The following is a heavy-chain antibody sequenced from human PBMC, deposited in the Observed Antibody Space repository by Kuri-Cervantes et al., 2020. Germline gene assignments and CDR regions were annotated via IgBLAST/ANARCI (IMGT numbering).Heavy chain of an antibody. D-gene: IGHD3-22*01. J-gene: IGHJ6*02. CDR2: MNPNSGNT. V-gene: IGHV1-8*01. CDR3: AKTLHNYYAYYYGMDV. Sequence: ASVKVSCKASGYTFTSYDINWVRQATGQGLEWMGWMNPNSGNTGYAQKFQGRVTMTRNTSISTAYMELSSLRSEDTAVYYCAKTLHNYYAYYYGMDVWGQGTTVTVSS. CDR1: GYTFTSYD.